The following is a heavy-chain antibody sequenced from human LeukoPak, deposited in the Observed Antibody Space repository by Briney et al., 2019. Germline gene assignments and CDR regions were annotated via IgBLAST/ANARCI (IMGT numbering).Heavy chain of an antibody. CDR1: GFTFDDYT. CDR3: AKDRGGIISGYYFDY. D-gene: IGHD2-15*01. CDR2: ISWDGGST. J-gene: IGHJ4*02. V-gene: IGHV3-43*01. Sequence: PGGSLRLFCAASGFTFDDYTMHWVRQAPGKGLEWVSLISWDGGSTYYADSVKGRFTISRDNSKNSLYLQMNSLRTEDTALYYCAKDRGGIISGYYFDYWGQGTLVTVSS.